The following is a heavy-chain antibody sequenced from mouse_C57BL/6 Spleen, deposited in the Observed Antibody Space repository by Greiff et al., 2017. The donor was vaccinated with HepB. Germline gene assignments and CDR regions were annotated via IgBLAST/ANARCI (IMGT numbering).Heavy chain of an antibody. D-gene: IGHD1-1*01. Sequence: EVKLMESGGGLVKPGGSLKLSCAASGFTFSDYGMHWVRQAPEKGLEWVAYISSGSSTIYYADTVKGRFTISRDNAKNTLFLQMTSLRSEDTAMYYCARRGITTVVARDYYAMDYWGQGTSVTVSS. J-gene: IGHJ4*01. CDR3: ARRGITTVVARDYYAMDY. CDR1: GFTFSDYG. CDR2: ISSGSSTI. V-gene: IGHV5-17*01.